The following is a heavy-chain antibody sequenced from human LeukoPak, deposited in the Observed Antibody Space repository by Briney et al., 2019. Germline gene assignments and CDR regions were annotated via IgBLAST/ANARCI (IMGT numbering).Heavy chain of an antibody. D-gene: IGHD6-13*01. CDR2: VIPIFGTA. J-gene: IGHJ5*02. CDR1: GGTFSSYA. V-gene: IGHV1-69*05. CDR3: ARRASSWSLWFDP. Sequence: SVKVSCKASGGTFSSYAISWVRQVPGQGLEWMGGVIPIFGTANYAQKFQGRVTITTDESTSTAYMELSSLRSEDTAVYYCARRASSWSLWFDPWGQGTLVTVSS.